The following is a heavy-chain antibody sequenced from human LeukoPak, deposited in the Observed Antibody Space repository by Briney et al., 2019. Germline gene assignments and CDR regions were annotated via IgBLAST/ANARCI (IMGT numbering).Heavy chain of an antibody. CDR2: IIPIFGTT. CDR3: ARSGVDYDFWSGLPRGTFDY. Sequence: GASVKVSCKASGGTFSSYVISWVRQAPGQGLEWMGRIIPIFGTTNYAQKFQGRVTITTDESTAYMELRSLRSDDTAVYYCARSGVDYDFWSGLPRGTFDYWGQGTLVTVSS. D-gene: IGHD3-3*01. CDR1: GGTFSSYV. V-gene: IGHV1-69*05. J-gene: IGHJ4*02.